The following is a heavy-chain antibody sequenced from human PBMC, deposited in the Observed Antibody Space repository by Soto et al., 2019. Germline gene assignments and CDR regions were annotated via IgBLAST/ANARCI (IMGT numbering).Heavy chain of an antibody. CDR3: ARRSTVTTWNYYYYGMDV. Sequence: LALTCTVSGGSTSSSSYYWGWIRQPPGKGLEWIGSIYYSGRTYYNPSLKSRVTISVDTSKNQFSLKLSSVTAADTAVYYCARRSTVTTWNYYYYGMDVWGQGTTVTVSS. CDR1: GGSTSSSSYY. D-gene: IGHD4-17*01. J-gene: IGHJ6*02. CDR2: IYYSGRT. V-gene: IGHV4-39*01.